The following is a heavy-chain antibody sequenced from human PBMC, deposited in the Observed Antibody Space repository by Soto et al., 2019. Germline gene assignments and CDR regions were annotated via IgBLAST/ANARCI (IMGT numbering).Heavy chain of an antibody. CDR1: GFTFTGYA. J-gene: IGHJ4*02. CDR2: INAGNGNT. D-gene: IGHD2-21*02. V-gene: IGHV1-3*01. CDR3: ARSIVVVTALDY. Sequence: GASVKVSCKASGFTFTGYAIHWVRQAPGQRLEWMGWINAGNGNTKYSQKFQGRVTITRDTSASTAYMELSSLRSEDTAVYYCARSIVVVTALDYWGQGTLVTVSS.